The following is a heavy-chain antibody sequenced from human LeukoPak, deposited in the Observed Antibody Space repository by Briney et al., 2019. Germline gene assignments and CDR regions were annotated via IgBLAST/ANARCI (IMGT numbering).Heavy chain of an antibody. D-gene: IGHD3-3*01. CDR2: IY. V-gene: IGHV5-51*01. J-gene: IGHJ5*02. CDR1: GYRFTSYW. CDR3: ARGPDFWSGYSYWFDP. Sequence: GESLKISCKGFGYRFTSYWIGWVRQMPGEGMEWMGIIYSPSFQGQVTISADKAISTAYLQWSSLEAADTAMYYCARGPDFWSGYSYWFDPWGQGTLVTVSS.